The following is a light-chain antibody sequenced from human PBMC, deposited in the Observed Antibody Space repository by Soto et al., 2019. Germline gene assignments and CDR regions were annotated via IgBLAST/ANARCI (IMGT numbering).Light chain of an antibody. CDR3: SSYTSSSSLDV. CDR1: SSDVGGYNY. Sequence: QSALTQPASVSGSPGQSITISFTGTSSDVGGYNYVSWYQQHPGKAPKLMIYDVSNRPSGVSNRFSGSKSGTTASLTISGLQAEDEADYYCSSYTSSSSLDVFGTGTKVTVL. J-gene: IGLJ1*01. CDR2: DVS. V-gene: IGLV2-14*03.